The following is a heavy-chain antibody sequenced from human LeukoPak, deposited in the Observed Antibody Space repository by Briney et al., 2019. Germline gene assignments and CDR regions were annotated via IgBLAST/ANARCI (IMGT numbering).Heavy chain of an antibody. CDR3: ARGSPLLAARHHY. CDR1: GYTSTSYD. V-gene: IGHV1-8*01. CDR2: MNPNSGNT. Sequence: ASVKVSCKASGYTSTSYDINWVRQATGQGLEWMGWMNPNSGNTGYAQKFQGRVTMTRNTSISTAYMELSSLRSEDTAVYYCARGSPLLAARHHYWGQGTLVTVSS. D-gene: IGHD6-6*01. J-gene: IGHJ4*02.